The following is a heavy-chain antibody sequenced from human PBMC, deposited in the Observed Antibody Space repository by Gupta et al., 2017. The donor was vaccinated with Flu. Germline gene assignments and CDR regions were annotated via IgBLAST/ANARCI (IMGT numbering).Heavy chain of an antibody. Sequence: SGASTRRCYWRWTGKPVGKVLGVVARIYTSGTTNDNPSFNSRVTVSVNTSRNQFSLKLSSETAADTAVYYGAREISWTADFDHWGQGTLVAVSS. J-gene: IGHJ4*02. D-gene: IGHD3-3*01. V-gene: IGHV4-4*07. CDR1: GASTRRCY. CDR2: IYTSGTT. CDR3: AREISWTADFDH.